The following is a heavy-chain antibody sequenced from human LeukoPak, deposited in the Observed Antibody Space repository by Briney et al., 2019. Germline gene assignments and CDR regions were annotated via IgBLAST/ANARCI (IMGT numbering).Heavy chain of an antibody. D-gene: IGHD5-18*01. CDR2: IYYSGST. CDR1: GGSISSSGYY. J-gene: IGHJ6*03. Sequence: SQTLSLTCTVSGGSISSSGYYWGWIRQPPGKGLEWIASIYYSGSTYYNPSLNSRVTISVDTSKNQLSLKLSSLTAADTAVYYCARYSLVSYYYMDVWGKGTTVTVSS. CDR3: ARYSLVSYYYMDV. V-gene: IGHV4-39*01.